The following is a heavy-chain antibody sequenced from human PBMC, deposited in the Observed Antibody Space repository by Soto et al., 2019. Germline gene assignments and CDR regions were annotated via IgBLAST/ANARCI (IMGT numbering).Heavy chain of an antibody. V-gene: IGHV3-23*01. CDR3: AKDRLVGLLSFRLYYYYMDV. Sequence: GGSLRLSCAASGFTFSSYAMSWVRQAPGKGLEWVSAISGSGGSTYYADSVKGRFTISRDNSKNTLYLQMNSLRAEDTAVYYCAKDRLVGLLSFRLYYYYMDVWGKGTTVTVSS. J-gene: IGHJ6*03. CDR1: GFTFSSYA. CDR2: ISGSGGST. D-gene: IGHD1-26*01.